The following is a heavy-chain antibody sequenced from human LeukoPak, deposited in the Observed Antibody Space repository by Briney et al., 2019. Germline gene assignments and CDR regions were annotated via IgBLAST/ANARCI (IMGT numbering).Heavy chain of an antibody. D-gene: IGHD3-10*01. CDR3: ATGRGGRWFGESYGFDY. J-gene: IGHJ4*02. CDR2: FDPEDGET. V-gene: IGHV1-24*01. Sequence: ASVKVSGKVSGYTLTELSMHWVRQAPGKGLEWMGGFDPEDGETIYAQKFQGRVTMTEDTSTDTAYMELSSLRSEDTAVYYCATGRGGRWFGESYGFDYWGQGTLVTVSS. CDR1: GYTLTELS.